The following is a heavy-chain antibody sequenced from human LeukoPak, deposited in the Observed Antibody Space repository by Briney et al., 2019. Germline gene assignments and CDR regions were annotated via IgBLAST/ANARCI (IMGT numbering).Heavy chain of an antibody. J-gene: IGHJ4*02. CDR2: IYHSGST. CDR1: GYSISSGYY. CDR3: ARGVYFDFWSGYTFDY. Sequence: SETLSLTCTVSGYSISSGYYWGWIRQPPGKGLEWIGSIYHSGSTYYNPPLKSRVTISVDTSKNQFSLKLSSVTAADTAVYYCARGVYFDFWSGYTFDYWGQGTLVTVSS. D-gene: IGHD3-3*01. V-gene: IGHV4-38-2*02.